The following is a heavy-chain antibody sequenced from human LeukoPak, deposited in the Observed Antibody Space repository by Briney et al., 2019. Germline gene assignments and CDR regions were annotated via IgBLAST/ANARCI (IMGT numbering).Heavy chain of an antibody. CDR2: IYYSGST. Sequence: SEALSLTCTVSGGSISSSSYYWGWTRQPPGEGLEGIGSIYYSGSTYYNPSLKSRVTISVDTSKNQFSLRLSSVTAADTAVYYCARIVGAPNWFDPWGQGTLVTVSS. J-gene: IGHJ5*02. CDR3: ARIVGAPNWFDP. CDR1: GGSISSSSYY. V-gene: IGHV4-39*07. D-gene: IGHD1-26*01.